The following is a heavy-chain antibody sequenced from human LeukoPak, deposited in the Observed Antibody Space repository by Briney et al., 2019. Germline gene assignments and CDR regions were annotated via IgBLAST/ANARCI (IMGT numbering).Heavy chain of an antibody. CDR1: GFTFSSYS. Sequence: GGTLRLSCAASGFTFSSYSMNWVRQAPGKGLEWVSSISNSSSYIYYADSVKGRFTISRDNAKNSLYLQMNSLRAEDTAVYYCARADYDFWSGQYYFDYWGQGTLVTVSS. J-gene: IGHJ4*02. V-gene: IGHV3-21*01. CDR3: ARADYDFWSGQYYFDY. CDR2: ISNSSSYI. D-gene: IGHD3-3*01.